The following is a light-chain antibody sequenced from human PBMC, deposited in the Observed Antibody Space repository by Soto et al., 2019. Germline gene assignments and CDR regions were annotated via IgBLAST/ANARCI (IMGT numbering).Light chain of an antibody. J-gene: IGLJ1*01. Sequence: QSVLTQPPSVSGSPGQSLTISCSGTSSDIGLYNRVSWYQQSPGTAPKLMIYDVSNRPSGVPGRFSVSRSGNTASLPISGLQPEDEADYYCCSYTNDNTYVFGTGTKVTV. CDR2: DVS. V-gene: IGLV2-18*02. CDR1: SSDIGLYNR. CDR3: CSYTNDNTYV.